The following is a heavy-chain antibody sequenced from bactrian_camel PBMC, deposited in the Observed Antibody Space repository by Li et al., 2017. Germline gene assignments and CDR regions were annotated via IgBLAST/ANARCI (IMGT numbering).Heavy chain of an antibody. CDR1: GYGYTDTQ. CDR2: IYTASGTT. J-gene: IGHJ4*01. V-gene: IGHV3S54*01. D-gene: IGHD7*01. Sequence: HVQLVESGGGSVQAGGSLTLSCAASGYGYTDTQMAWFRQAPGKEREALGTIYTASGTTSYSNSVRGRFTISRDNAKNTPYLQLDSLSTEDTATYYCAKGRPRLGLVAADLDRGQGTQVTVS. CDR3: AKGRPRLGLVAADLD.